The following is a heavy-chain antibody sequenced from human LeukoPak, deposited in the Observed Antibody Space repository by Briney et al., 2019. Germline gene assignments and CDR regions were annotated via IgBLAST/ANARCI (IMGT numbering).Heavy chain of an antibody. V-gene: IGHV3-23*01. CDR3: TTRPPNYYDGSGYHFEY. CDR2: ISNSGGST. Sequence: PGGSLRLSCAASGFTVSAKYVSWVRQAPGKGLEWVSVISNSGGSTFYADSVKGRFTISRDNSKNTLYLQMNSLKTEDTAVYYCTTRPPNYYDGSGYHFEYWGQGTLVTVSS. CDR1: GFTVSAKY. J-gene: IGHJ4*02. D-gene: IGHD3-22*01.